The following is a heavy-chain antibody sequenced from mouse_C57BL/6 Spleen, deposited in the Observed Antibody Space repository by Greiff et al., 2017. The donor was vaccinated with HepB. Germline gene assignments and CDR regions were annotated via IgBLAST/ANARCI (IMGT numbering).Heavy chain of an antibody. CDR1: GYSFTSYY. CDR2: IYPGSGNT. CDR3: ARSGYDYDGDYFDY. D-gene: IGHD2-4*01. Sequence: VQRVESGPELVKPGASVKISCKASGYSFTSYYIHWVKQRPGQGLEWIGWIYPGSGNTKYNEKFKGKATLTADTSSSTAYMQLSSLTSEDSAVYYCARSGYDYDGDYFDYWGQGTTLTVSS. V-gene: IGHV1-66*01. J-gene: IGHJ2*01.